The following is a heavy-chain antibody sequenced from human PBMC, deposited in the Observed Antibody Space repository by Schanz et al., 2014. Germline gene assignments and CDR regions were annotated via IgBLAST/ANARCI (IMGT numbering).Heavy chain of an antibody. CDR2: IRFDGSSE. CDR3: VKEDRNHRSDYVY. CDR1: GFTVNTNY. Sequence: VQLVESGGGLIQPGGSLRLSCAVSGFTVNTNYMSWVRQAPGKGLEWVAFIRFDGSSEYYADSVRGRFTISRDDSKNTLYLQMNSLRPEDTAVYYCVKEDRNHRSDYVYWGRGTLVTVSS. J-gene: IGHJ4*02. D-gene: IGHD3-10*01. V-gene: IGHV3-30*02.